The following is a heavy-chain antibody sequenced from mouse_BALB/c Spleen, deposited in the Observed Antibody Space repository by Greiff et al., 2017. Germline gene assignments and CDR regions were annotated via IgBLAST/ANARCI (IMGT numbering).Heavy chain of an antibody. CDR1: GFTFNTYA. J-gene: IGHJ4*01. D-gene: IGHD1-1*01. V-gene: IGHV10-3*03. CDR2: IRSKSNNYAT. CDR3: VREGYGSSYAMDY. Sequence: GGGLVQPKGSLKLSCAASGFTFNTYAMHWVCQAPGKGLEWVARIRSKSNNYATYYADSVKDRFTISRDDSQSMLYLQMNNLKTEDTAMYYCVREGYGSSYAMDYWGQGTSVTVSS.